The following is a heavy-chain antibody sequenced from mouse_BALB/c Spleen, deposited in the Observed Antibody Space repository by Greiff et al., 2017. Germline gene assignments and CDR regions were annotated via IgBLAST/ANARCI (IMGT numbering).Heavy chain of an antibody. D-gene: IGHD2-2*01. J-gene: IGHJ4*01. Sequence: EVKLMESGGGLVQPGGSRKLSCAASGFTFSSFGMHWVRQAPEKGLEWVAYISSGSSTIYYADTVKGRFTISRDNPKNTLFLQMTSLRSEDTAMYYCAREDYYGYDVAMDYWGQGTSVTVSS. CDR1: GFTFSSFG. V-gene: IGHV5-17*02. CDR3: AREDYYGYDVAMDY. CDR2: ISSGSSTI.